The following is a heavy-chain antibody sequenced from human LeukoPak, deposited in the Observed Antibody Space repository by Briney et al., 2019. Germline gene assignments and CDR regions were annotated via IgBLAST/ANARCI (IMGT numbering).Heavy chain of an antibody. CDR3: AKDGAYYYDSSGLNWFDP. J-gene: IGHJ5*02. V-gene: IGHV3-23*01. CDR2: ISGSGGST. CDR1: GFTFSSYA. Sequence: GGSLRLSCAASGFTFSSYAMSWVRQAPRKGLEWVSAISGSGGSTYYADSVKGRFTISRDNSKNTLYLQMNSLRAEDTAVYYCAKDGAYYYDSSGLNWFDPWGQGTLVTVSS. D-gene: IGHD3-22*01.